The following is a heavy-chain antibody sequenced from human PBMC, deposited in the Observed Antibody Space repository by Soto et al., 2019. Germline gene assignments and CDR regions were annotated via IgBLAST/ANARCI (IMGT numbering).Heavy chain of an antibody. CDR3: ARTWLGEWYYMDV. J-gene: IGHJ6*03. CDR2: IIPILGIA. D-gene: IGHD3-10*01. CDR1: GGTFSSHP. V-gene: IGHV1-69*02. Sequence: GASLKISCKASGGTFSSHPIIWVRQAPGQGLEWMGMIIPILGIAYFAQEFQGRVTITADKSTSTAYMELSSLRSEDSAVYYCARTWLGEWYYMDVWGKGTTVTVCS.